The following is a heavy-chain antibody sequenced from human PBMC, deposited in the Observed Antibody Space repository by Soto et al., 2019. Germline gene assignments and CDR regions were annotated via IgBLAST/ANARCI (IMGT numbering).Heavy chain of an antibody. J-gene: IGHJ4*02. Sequence: QVQPHESGPGLVRPSQTLSLTCNVSGGSISTADYYWSWIRQPPGKGLEWIGYIHYRGSTYYNPSLESRVAISMDTSKNQFSLNLTSVTASDTAVYFCVSDYDSGGEIGYWGQGTLVTVPS. D-gene: IGHD3-22*01. CDR2: IHYRGST. V-gene: IGHV4-30-4*01. CDR1: GGSISTADYY. CDR3: VSDYDSGGEIGY.